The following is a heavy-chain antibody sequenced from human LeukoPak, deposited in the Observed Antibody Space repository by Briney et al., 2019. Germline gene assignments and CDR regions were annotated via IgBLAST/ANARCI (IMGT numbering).Heavy chain of an antibody. CDR1: GGSISSGDYY. CDR2: IYYSGST. J-gene: IGHJ4*02. D-gene: IGHD3-3*01. CDR3: ARVRRYDFWSGYVDY. Sequence: SETLSLTCTVSGGSISSGDYYWSWIRQPPGKGLEWIGYIYYSGSTYYNPSLKSRVTISVDTSKNQFSLKLSSVTAADTAVYYCARVRRYDFWSGYVDYWGQGTLVTVSS. V-gene: IGHV4-30-4*08.